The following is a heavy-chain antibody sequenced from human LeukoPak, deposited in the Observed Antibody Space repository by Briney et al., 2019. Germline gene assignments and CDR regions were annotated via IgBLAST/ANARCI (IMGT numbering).Heavy chain of an antibody. Sequence: EASVKVSCKVSGYTLTELSMHWVRQAPGKGLEWMGGFDPEDGETIYAQKFQGRVTMTEDTSTDTAYMELSSLRSEDTAVYYCATFVVQWLPNPYYFDYWGQGTLVTVSS. J-gene: IGHJ4*02. V-gene: IGHV1-24*01. CDR3: ATFVVQWLPNPYYFDY. CDR2: FDPEDGET. CDR1: GYTLTELS. D-gene: IGHD6-19*01.